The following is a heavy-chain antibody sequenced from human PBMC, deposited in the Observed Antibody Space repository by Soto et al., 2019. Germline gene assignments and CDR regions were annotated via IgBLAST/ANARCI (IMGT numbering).Heavy chain of an antibody. CDR2: ITPSNGIT. CDR1: GGTFSSYT. J-gene: IGHJ5*02. CDR3: ARGFPFWFDP. Sequence: SVKVSCKASGGTFSSYTISWVRQAPGQRLEWMGRITPSNGITNYSQKFQGRVTITRDTSTSTAYMELSSLRSEDTAVYYCARGFPFWFDPWGQGTLVTVSS. V-gene: IGHV1-69*02.